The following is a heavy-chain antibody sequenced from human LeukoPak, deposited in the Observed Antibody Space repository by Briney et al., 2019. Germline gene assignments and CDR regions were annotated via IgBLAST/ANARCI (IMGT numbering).Heavy chain of an antibody. CDR1: GFTFTNFA. V-gene: IGHV3-21*01. J-gene: IGHJ3*02. CDR2: ISSSSSYI. D-gene: IGHD4-17*01. CDR3: VYGDYDAFDI. Sequence: GGSLRLSCAASGFTFTNFAMNWVRQAPGKGLEWVSSISSSSSYIYYADSVKGRFTISKDNAKNSLYLQMNSLRAEDTAVYYCVYGDYDAFDIWGQGTMVTVSS.